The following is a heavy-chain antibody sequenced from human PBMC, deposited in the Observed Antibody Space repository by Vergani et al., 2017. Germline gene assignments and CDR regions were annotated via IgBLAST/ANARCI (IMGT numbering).Heavy chain of an antibody. CDR1: GGTFSSYA. V-gene: IGHV1-69*04. Sequence: QVQLVQSGAEVKKPGASVKVSCKASGGTFSSYAISWVRQAPGQGLEWMGRIIPILGIANYAQKFQGRVTITADKSTSTAYMELSSLRSEDTAVYYCAGSVTGTFLFYYYMDVWGKGTTVTVSS. CDR2: IIPILGIA. CDR3: AGSVTGTFLFYYYMDV. J-gene: IGHJ6*03. D-gene: IGHD1-7*01.